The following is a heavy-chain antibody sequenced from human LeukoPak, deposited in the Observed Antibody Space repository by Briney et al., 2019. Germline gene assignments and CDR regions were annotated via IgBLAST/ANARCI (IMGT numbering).Heavy chain of an antibody. CDR2: IYYSGST. Sequence: SETLSLTCTVSGGSISSYYWSWIRQPPGKGLEWIGYIYYSGSTNYNPSLKSRVTISVDTSKNQFSLKLSSVTAADTAVYYCARVPEWELHFFDYWGQGTLVTVSS. J-gene: IGHJ4*02. CDR1: GGSISSYY. V-gene: IGHV4-59*01. CDR3: ARVPEWELHFFDY. D-gene: IGHD1-26*01.